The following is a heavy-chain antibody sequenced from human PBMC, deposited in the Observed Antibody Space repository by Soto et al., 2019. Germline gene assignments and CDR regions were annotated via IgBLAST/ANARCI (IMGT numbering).Heavy chain of an antibody. Sequence: PSQTLSLTCAISGDSVSSNSAAWNWLRQSPSRGLEWLGRTYYRSKWYRDYAISVQSRIIINPDTSKNQFSLQLNSMTPDDTAVYYCARTRHLFDYWGQGIPVTVSS. CDR3: ARTRHLFDY. CDR2: TYYRSKWYR. J-gene: IGHJ4*02. V-gene: IGHV6-1*01. CDR1: GDSVSSNSAA.